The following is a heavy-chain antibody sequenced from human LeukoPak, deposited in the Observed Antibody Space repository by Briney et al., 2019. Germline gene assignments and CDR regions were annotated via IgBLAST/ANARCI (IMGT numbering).Heavy chain of an antibody. CDR1: GFTFSSYD. CDR3: ANRRLGRGAFDI. V-gene: IGHV3-23*01. J-gene: IGHJ3*02. D-gene: IGHD7-27*01. CDR2: ISGSDEST. Sequence: SGGSLRLSCAASGFTFSSYDMSWIRQAPGKGLEWVSGISGSDESTKYVDSVKGRFTISRDNSKNTLYLLLNSLRVDGTAVYYCANRRLGRGAFDIWGQGTMVTVSS.